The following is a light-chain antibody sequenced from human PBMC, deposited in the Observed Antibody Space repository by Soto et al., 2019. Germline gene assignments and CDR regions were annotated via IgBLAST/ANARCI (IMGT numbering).Light chain of an antibody. CDR3: SSYTISSPHVV. CDR1: SSDVGGYNY. CDR2: DVS. Sequence: QSVLTQPASVSGSPGQSITVSCTGTSSDVGGYNYVSWYQRHPGKAPKLMIYDVSNRPSGVSNRFSGSKSGNPASLTISGLQAEDEADYYCSSYTISSPHVVFGGGTKLTVL. V-gene: IGLV2-14*01. J-gene: IGLJ2*01.